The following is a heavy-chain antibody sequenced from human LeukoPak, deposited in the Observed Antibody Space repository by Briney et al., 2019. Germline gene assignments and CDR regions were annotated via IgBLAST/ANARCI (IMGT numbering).Heavy chain of an antibody. V-gene: IGHV4-34*01. CDR1: GGSFSGYY. CDR3: ARGLVVVSNLYYFDY. D-gene: IGHD3-22*01. CDR2: INHSGST. Sequence: PSETLSVTCAVYGGSFSGYYWSWIRQPPGKGLEWIGEINHSGSTNYNPSLKSRVTISVDTSKNQFSLKLSSVTAADTAVYYCARGLVVVSNLYYFDYWGQGTLVTVSS. J-gene: IGHJ4*02.